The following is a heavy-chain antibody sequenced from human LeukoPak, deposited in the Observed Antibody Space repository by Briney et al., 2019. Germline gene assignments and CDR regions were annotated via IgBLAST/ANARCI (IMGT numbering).Heavy chain of an antibody. CDR2: IKQDGSEK. J-gene: IGHJ4*02. V-gene: IGHV3-7*01. CDR3: ARDPPLGPHTD. CDR1: GGSFSGYY. Sequence: PSETLSLTCAVYGGSFSGYYWSWIRQPPGKGLEWVANIKQDGSEKYYVDSVKGRFTISRDNAKNSLYLQMNSLRAEDTAVYYCARDPPLGPHTDWGQGTLVTVSS. D-gene: IGHD7-27*01.